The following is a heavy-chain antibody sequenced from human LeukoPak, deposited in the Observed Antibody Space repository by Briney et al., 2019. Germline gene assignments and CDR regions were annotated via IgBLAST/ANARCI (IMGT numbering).Heavy chain of an antibody. CDR3: AKVEVSGGANNWFDS. Sequence: GGSLRLSCAASGFTFSSYGMHWVRQAPGKGLEGVAFIRFDESNQYYADSAKGGFTISRDNSKNTLYLQMSSLRGEDTAIYYCAKVEVSGGANNWFDSWGQGALVTVSS. D-gene: IGHD6-19*01. V-gene: IGHV3-30*02. J-gene: IGHJ5*01. CDR2: IRFDESNQ. CDR1: GFTFSSYG.